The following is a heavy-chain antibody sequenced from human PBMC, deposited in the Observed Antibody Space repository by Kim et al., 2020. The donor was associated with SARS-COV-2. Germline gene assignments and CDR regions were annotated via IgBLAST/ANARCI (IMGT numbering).Heavy chain of an antibody. CDR2: ISGSGGST. CDR1: GFTFSSYA. CDR3: AKGTLEQQLATRDAFDI. J-gene: IGHJ3*02. Sequence: GGSLRLSCAASGFTFSSYAMSWVRQAPGKGLEWVSAISGSGGSTYYADSVKGRFTISRDNSKNTLYLQMNSLRAEDTAVYYCAKGTLEQQLATRDAFDIWGQGTMVTVSS. V-gene: IGHV3-23*01. D-gene: IGHD6-13*01.